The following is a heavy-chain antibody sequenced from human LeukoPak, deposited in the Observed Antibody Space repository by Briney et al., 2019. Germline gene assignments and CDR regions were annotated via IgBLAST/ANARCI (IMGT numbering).Heavy chain of an antibody. Sequence: GGSLRLSCAASGFTFSDYYMSWIRQAPGKGLEWVSYISSSGSTIYYADSVKGRFTISRDNAKNSLYLQMNSLRAEDTAVYYCARRDAQLPYYFYYMDVWGKGTMITVSS. CDR3: ARRDAQLPYYFYYMDV. J-gene: IGHJ6*03. V-gene: IGHV3-11*01. D-gene: IGHD5-24*01. CDR1: GFTFSDYY. CDR2: ISSSGSTI.